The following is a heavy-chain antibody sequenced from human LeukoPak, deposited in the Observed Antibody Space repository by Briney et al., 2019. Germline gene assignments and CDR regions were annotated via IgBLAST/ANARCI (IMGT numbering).Heavy chain of an antibody. D-gene: IGHD6-13*01. CDR3: ARHEAAAGAFTYFDY. CDR2: IYYSGST. J-gene: IGHJ4*02. V-gene: IGHV4-59*08. CDR1: GGSISSYY. Sequence: PSETLSLTCTVSGGSISSYYWSWIRQPPGKGLEWIGYIYYSGSTNYNPSLKSRVTISVDTSKNQFPLKLSSVTAADTAVYYCARHEAAAGAFTYFDYWGQGTLVTVSS.